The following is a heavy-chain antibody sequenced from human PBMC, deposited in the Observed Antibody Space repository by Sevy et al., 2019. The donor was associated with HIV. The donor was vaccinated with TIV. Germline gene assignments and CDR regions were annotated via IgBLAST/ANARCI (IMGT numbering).Heavy chain of an antibody. Sequence: SETLSLTCAVSGGSISSGGYSWSWIRQPPGKGLEWIGYIFHSGNTNTSYTPSLKSRVTISLDRSKNQFSLNLSSVTAADTAVYYCARGGLWFGEFYYFDYWGQGTLVTVSS. D-gene: IGHD3-10*01. V-gene: IGHV4-30-2*01. CDR1: GGSISSGGYS. CDR2: IFHSGNTNT. J-gene: IGHJ4*02. CDR3: ARGGLWFGEFYYFDY.